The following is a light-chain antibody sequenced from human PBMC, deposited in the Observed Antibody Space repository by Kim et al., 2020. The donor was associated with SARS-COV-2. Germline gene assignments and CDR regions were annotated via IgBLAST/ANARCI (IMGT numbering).Light chain of an antibody. Sequence: GQRVTISCSGSSSNIGSNTVNWYQQLPGMAPKVLMYSNNQRPSGVPDRFSGSKSGTSASLAISGLQSEDEGDYYCAARDDSLSGPVFGGGTKLTVL. V-gene: IGLV1-44*01. J-gene: IGLJ3*02. CDR3: AARDDSLSGPV. CDR2: SNN. CDR1: SSNIGSNT.